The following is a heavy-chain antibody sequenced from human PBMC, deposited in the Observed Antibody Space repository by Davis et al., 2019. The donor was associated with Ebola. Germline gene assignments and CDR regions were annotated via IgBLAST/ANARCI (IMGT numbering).Heavy chain of an antibody. D-gene: IGHD2-15*01. CDR2: TYYNTKWYN. V-gene: IGHV6-1*01. CDR3: AKGGLQSGMDV. J-gene: IGHJ6*04. Sequence: PSETLSLTCAISGDSVCVNCGGWNCIRPSTSSGLEWLGRTYYNTKWYNDYAVCVKSRITINPDTANNQVSLQMNSVTPEATAVDYWAKGGLQSGMDVWGKGTTVTVSS. CDR1: GDSVCVNCGG.